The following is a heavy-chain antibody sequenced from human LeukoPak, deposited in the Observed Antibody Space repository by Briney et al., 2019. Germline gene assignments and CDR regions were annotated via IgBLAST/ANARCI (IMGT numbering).Heavy chain of an antibody. D-gene: IGHD3-10*01. CDR3: ANSLNYYGSGRLVY. CDR1: GGTFSSYA. V-gene: IGHV1-69*06. Sequence: SVKVSCKASGGTFSSYAISWVRQAPGQGLEWMGGIIPIFGTENSAQKFQGRVTITADKSTSTAYMELSSLRSEDTAVYYCANSLNYYGSGRLVYWGQGTLVTVSS. CDR2: IIPIFGTE. J-gene: IGHJ4*02.